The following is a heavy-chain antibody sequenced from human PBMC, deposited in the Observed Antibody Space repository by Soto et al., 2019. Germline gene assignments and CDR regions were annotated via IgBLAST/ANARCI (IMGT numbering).Heavy chain of an antibody. D-gene: IGHD6-19*01. Sequence: QVQLVQSGAEVKKPGTSVKVSCKASGGTFSSYAISWVRQAPGQGLEWMGGIIPMSGKGKFAQQFQGRVTITADESTRTGYMELSSLGSEDTPVYFCARERQDSNGWFTFFLRLDVGGQGTTVTVSS. J-gene: IGHJ6*02. CDR2: IIPMSGKG. CDR3: ARERQDSNGWFTFFLRLDV. CDR1: GGTFSSYA. V-gene: IGHV1-69*01.